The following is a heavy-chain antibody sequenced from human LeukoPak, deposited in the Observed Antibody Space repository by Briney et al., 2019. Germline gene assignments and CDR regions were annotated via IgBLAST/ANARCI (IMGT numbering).Heavy chain of an antibody. Sequence: GESLKISCKGSGYSFTSYWIGWVRQMPGKGLEWMGRIDPSDSYTNYSPSFQGHVTISADKSISTAYLQWSSLKASDTAMYYCARFDYVWGSYPKSYYFDYWGQGTLVTVSS. CDR3: ARFDYVWGSYPKSYYFDY. D-gene: IGHD3-16*02. CDR1: GYSFTSYW. CDR2: IDPSDSYT. V-gene: IGHV5-10-1*01. J-gene: IGHJ4*02.